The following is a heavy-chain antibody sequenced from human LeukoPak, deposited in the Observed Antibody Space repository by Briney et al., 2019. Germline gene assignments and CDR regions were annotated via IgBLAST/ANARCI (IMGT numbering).Heavy chain of an antibody. D-gene: IGHD6-19*01. CDR2: IWYDGSNK. CDR1: GFTFSSYG. CDR3: ARSLYRPYSSGSY. Sequence: PGGSLRLSCAASGFTFSSYGMHWVRQAPGKGLEWVAVIWYDGSNKYYADSVKGRFTISRDNSKNTLYLQMNSLRAEDTAVYYCARSLYRPYSSGSYWGQGTLVTVSS. J-gene: IGHJ4*02. V-gene: IGHV3-33*01.